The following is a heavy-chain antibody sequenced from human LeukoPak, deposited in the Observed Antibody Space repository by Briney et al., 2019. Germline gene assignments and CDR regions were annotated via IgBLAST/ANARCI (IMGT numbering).Heavy chain of an antibody. CDR2: IYNNGNT. CDR1: GGSLSTYY. D-gene: IGHD3-10*01. CDR3: ARVGGVTVNAGRVIWFDP. V-gene: IGHV4-59*01. Sequence: SETLSLTCTVSGGSLSTYYWSWIRQPPGKGLEWIGYIYNNGNTDYNPSLKSRVTISVDMSKNQFSLKLSSVTAADTAVYYCARVGGVTVNAGRVIWFDPWGQGSLVTVSS. J-gene: IGHJ5*02.